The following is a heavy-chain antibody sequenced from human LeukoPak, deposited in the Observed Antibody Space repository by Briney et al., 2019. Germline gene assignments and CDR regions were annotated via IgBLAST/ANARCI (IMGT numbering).Heavy chain of an antibody. J-gene: IGHJ5*02. D-gene: IGHD1-26*01. Sequence: GGSLRLSCAASGFTVSSNYMSWVRQAPGKGLEWVSAISGSGGSTYYADSVKGRFTISRDNSKNTLYLQMNSLRAEDTAVYYCAKDRYSGSYSISWFDPWGQGTLVTVSS. CDR1: GFTVSSNY. CDR3: AKDRYSGSYSISWFDP. CDR2: ISGSGGST. V-gene: IGHV3-23*01.